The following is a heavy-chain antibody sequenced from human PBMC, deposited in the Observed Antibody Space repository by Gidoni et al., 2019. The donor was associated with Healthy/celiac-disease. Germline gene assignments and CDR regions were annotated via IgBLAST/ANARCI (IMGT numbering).Heavy chain of an antibody. J-gene: IGHJ6*02. D-gene: IGHD2-2*01. CDR1: GYTFTGYY. CDR2: INPNSGGT. V-gene: IGHV1-2*04. CDR3: ARAQVVPAAMGYYYYYGMDV. Sequence: QVQLVQSGAEVKKPGASVKVSCKASGYTFTGYYMHWVRQAPGQGLEWMGWINPNSGGTNDAQKFQGWVTMTRDTSISTAYMELSRLRSDDTAVYYCARAQVVPAAMGYYYYYGMDVWGQGTTVTVSS.